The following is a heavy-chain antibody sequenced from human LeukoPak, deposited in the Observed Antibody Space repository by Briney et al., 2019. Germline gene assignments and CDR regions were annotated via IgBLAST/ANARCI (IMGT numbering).Heavy chain of an antibody. D-gene: IGHD6-19*01. CDR1: GFTLSSYA. V-gene: IGHV3-30*02. Sequence: GGSLRLSCAASGFTLSSYAMSWARQAPGKGLEWVAFIRYDGSNKYYADSVKGRFTISRDNSKNTLYLQMNSLRAEDTALYYCAKGALPQELSSGWVQGGDYFDYWGQGTLVTVSS. CDR3: AKGALPQELSSGWVQGGDYFDY. CDR2: IRYDGSNK. J-gene: IGHJ4*02.